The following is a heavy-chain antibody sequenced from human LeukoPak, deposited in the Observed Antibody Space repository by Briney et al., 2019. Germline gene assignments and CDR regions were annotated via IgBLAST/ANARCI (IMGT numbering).Heavy chain of an antibody. Sequence: ASVKVSCKASGYTFTSYGIGWVRQAPGQGLEWMGWISAYNGNTNYAQKLQGRVTMTTDTSTSTAYMELRSLRSDDTAVYYCASGYYYDSSGANPRSGGDYWGQGTLVTVSS. CDR2: ISAYNGNT. V-gene: IGHV1-18*01. CDR1: GYTFTSYG. D-gene: IGHD3-22*01. J-gene: IGHJ4*02. CDR3: ASGYYYDSSGANPRSGGDY.